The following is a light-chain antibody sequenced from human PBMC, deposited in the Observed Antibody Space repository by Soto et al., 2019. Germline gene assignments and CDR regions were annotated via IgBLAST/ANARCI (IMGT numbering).Light chain of an antibody. CDR2: DVS. J-gene: IGKJ5*01. V-gene: IGKV1-5*01. CDR3: QQVNVYPIT. Sequence: GDSVTMTCLASQNISTSLAWYQHKPGKAPTLLMFDVSNLESGVPSRFSGSGSGTEFTLTISSLQPEDFATYHCQQVNVYPITFGQGTRLEIK. CDR1: QNISTS.